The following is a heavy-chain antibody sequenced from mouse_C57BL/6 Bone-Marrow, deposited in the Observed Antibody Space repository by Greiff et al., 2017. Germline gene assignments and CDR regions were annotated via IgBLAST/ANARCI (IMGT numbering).Heavy chain of an antibody. V-gene: IGHV1-59*01. CDR3: ARRGSSGPAWFAY. J-gene: IGHJ3*01. CDR1: GYTFTSYW. Sequence: QVQLQQSEAELVRPGTSVKLSCKASGYTFTSYWMHWVKQRPGQGLEWIGVIDPSDSYTNYNQKFKGKDTLTVDTSSSTAYMQLSSLTSEDSAVYYCARRGSSGPAWFAYWGQGTLVTVSA. CDR2: IDPSDSYT. D-gene: IGHD3-2*02.